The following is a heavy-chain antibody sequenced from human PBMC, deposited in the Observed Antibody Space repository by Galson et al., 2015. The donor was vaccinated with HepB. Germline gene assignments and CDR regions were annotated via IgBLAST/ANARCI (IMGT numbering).Heavy chain of an antibody. CDR2: INPSGGST. V-gene: IGHV1-46*01. D-gene: IGHD2-2*01. CDR1: GYTFTSYY. CDR3: ARDRLDCSSTSCYYELGFYYGMDV. Sequence: SCKASGYTFTSYYMHWVRQAPGQGLEWMGIINPSGGSTSYAQKFQGRVTMTRDTSTSTVYMELSSLRSEDTAVYYCARDRLDCSSTSCYYELGFYYGMDVWGQGTTVTVSS. J-gene: IGHJ6*02.